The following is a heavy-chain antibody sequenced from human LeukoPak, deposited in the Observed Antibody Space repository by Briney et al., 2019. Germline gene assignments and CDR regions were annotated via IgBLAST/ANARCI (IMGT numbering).Heavy chain of an antibody. Sequence: SETLSLTCTVSGGSISSYYWSWIRQPPGKGLEWIGYIYYSGSTNYNPSLKSRVTISVDTSKNQFSLKLSSVTAADTAVYYCARDRSAVTPYYYYGMDVWGQGTTDTVSS. V-gene: IGHV4-59*01. CDR2: IYYSGST. CDR1: GGSISSYY. J-gene: IGHJ6*02. D-gene: IGHD4-17*01. CDR3: ARDRSAVTPYYYYGMDV.